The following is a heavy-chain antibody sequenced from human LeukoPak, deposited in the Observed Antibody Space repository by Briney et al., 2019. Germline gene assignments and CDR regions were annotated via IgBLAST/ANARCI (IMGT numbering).Heavy chain of an antibody. D-gene: IGHD3-22*01. CDR3: ARDKAYYDRSGYAAYYFDY. Sequence: SQTLSLTCAISGDSVSSNSAAWNWIRQSPSRGLEWLGRTYYRSKWYNDYAVSVKSRITINPDTSKNQFSLQLNSVTPEDTAVYYCARDKAYYDRSGYAAYYFDYWGQGTLVTVSS. CDR2: TYYRSKWYN. J-gene: IGHJ4*02. V-gene: IGHV6-1*01. CDR1: GDSVSSNSAA.